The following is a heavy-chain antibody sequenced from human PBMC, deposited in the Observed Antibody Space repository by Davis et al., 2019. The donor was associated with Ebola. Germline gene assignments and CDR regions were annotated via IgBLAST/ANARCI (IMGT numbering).Heavy chain of an antibody. CDR3: ARTPVLLWFGELNQ. D-gene: IGHD3-10*01. CDR2: IYYSGST. CDR1: GGSISSYY. V-gene: IGHV4-59*08. Sequence: MPSETLSLTCTVSGGSISSYYWSWIRQPPGKGLEWIGYIYYSGSTNYNPSLKSRVTISVDTSKNQFSLKLSSVTAADTAVYYWARTPVLLWFGELNQWGQGTLVTVSS. J-gene: IGHJ4*02.